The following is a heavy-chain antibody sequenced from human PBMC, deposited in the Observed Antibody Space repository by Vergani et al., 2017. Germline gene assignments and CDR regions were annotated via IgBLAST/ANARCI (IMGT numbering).Heavy chain of an antibody. CDR1: GFTFTSYH. J-gene: IGHJ4*02. CDR2: IDPNSVDT. D-gene: IGHD2-2*01. CDR3: ARVIFGGSRTNCFADH. Sequence: QVQLVQSGAEVKKTGASVRVSCKASGFTFTSYHIHWVRQAPGQGLDWLGRIDPNSVDTRYSQRFQDRVTITRDTSINTAYMGWTRLRPDDTAICYSARVIFGGSRTNCFADHGGQGTLVTVSS. V-gene: IGHV1-2*06.